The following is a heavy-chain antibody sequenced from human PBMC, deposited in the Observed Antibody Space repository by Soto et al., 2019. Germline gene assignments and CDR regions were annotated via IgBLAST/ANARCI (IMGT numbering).Heavy chain of an antibody. CDR2: FDPEDGKI. V-gene: IGHV1-24*01. CDR3: AALGYGWYFEL. D-gene: IGHD5-18*01. J-gene: IGHJ2*01. Sequence: QVQLIQSGAEVKKPGASVKVSCKVSGYSLTAFSIHWVRQAPGKGLEWMGGFDPEDGKIIYAQKFQGRVTMTEDTSTDTAYIDLSSLRSEDTAMYFCAALGYGWYFELWGRGTQVTASS. CDR1: GYSLTAFS.